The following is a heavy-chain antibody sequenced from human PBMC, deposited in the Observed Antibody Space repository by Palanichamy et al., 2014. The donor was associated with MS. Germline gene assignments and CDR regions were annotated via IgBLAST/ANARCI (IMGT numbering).Heavy chain of an antibody. CDR2: IKQDGSEK. D-gene: IGHD3-3*01. J-gene: IGHJ4*02. Sequence: EVQLVESGGGLVQTGGSLRLSCADSGFTFSSYWMSRVRQAPGKGLEWVANIKQDGSEKYYVDSVRGRFTISRDNAKNSLYLQMNSLRAEDTAVYYCARGPLWSGYPYYFDYWGQGTLVTVSS. V-gene: IGHV3-7*01. CDR3: ARGPLWSGYPYYFDY. CDR1: GFTFSSYW.